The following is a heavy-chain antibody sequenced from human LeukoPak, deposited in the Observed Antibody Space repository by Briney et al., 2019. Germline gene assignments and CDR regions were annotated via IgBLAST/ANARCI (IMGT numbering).Heavy chain of an antibody. J-gene: IGHJ5*02. D-gene: IGHD6-6*01. Sequence: SETLSLTCTVSGGSISSYYWSWIRQPPGKGLEWIGYIYYSGSTNYNPSLKSRVTTSVDTSKNQFSLKLSSVTAADTAVYYCARGGQQLVLDWFDPWGQGTLVTVSS. V-gene: IGHV4-59*08. CDR1: GGSISSYY. CDR2: IYYSGST. CDR3: ARGGQQLVLDWFDP.